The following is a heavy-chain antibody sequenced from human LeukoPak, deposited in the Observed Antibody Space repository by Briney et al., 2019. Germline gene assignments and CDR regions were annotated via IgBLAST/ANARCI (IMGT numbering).Heavy chain of an antibody. Sequence: ASVKVSCKASGYTFSSYDINWVRQATGQGLEWMGWMNPNSGNTGYAQKFQGRVTITRNTSISTAYMELSSLRSEDTAVYYCARGPSCDSTHAAFDIWGQGTMVTVSS. CDR1: GYTFSSYD. CDR2: MNPNSGNT. CDR3: ARGPSCDSTHAAFDI. J-gene: IGHJ3*02. V-gene: IGHV1-8*03. D-gene: IGHD2/OR15-2a*01.